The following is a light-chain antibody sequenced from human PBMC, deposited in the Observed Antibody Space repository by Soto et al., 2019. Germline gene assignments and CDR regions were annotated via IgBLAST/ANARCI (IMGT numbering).Light chain of an antibody. Sequence: QSALTQPASVSGSPGQSITISCTGTSSDVDNYNYVSWYQQYPGKAPKLMIYDVANRPSGVSNRFSGSKAGNTASLRISGLQAEDEADYYCASYTSSNTYYVFGTGTKLTVL. CDR3: ASYTSSNTYYV. CDR2: DVA. J-gene: IGLJ1*01. V-gene: IGLV2-14*01. CDR1: SSDVDNYNY.